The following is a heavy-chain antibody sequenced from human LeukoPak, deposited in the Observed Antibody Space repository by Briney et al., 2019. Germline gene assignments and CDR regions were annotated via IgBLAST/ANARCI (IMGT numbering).Heavy chain of an antibody. V-gene: IGHV4-31*03. CDR3: ASVSIAAAGENWFDP. Sequence: PSQTLSLTCTVSGGSIRSGGYYWTGIRQHPGKGLEWIGYIYYSGSTYYNPSLKSRVTISVDTSKTQFSLRLCSVTAADTAVYYCASVSIAAAGENWFDPCGQGTLVTVSS. CDR2: IYYSGST. J-gene: IGHJ5*02. D-gene: IGHD6-13*01. CDR1: GGSIRSGGYY.